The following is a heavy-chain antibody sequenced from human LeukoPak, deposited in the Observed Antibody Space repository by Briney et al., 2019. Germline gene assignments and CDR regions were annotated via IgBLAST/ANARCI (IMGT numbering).Heavy chain of an antibody. V-gene: IGHV3-48*03. D-gene: IGHD3-22*01. CDR1: GFMFSSYE. J-gene: IGHJ5*02. CDR3: ARSITMIVDWFDP. CDR2: IRSRGGTI. Sequence: GGSLRLSCAASGFMFSSYEMNWVRQAPGKGLEWVSYIRSRGGTIYYADSVKGRFTISRDNAKNSLYLQMNSLRAEDTAVYYCARSITMIVDWFDPWGQGTLVTVSS.